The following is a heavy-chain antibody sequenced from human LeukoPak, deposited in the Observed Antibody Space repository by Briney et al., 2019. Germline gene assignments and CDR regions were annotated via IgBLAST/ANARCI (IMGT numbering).Heavy chain of an antibody. V-gene: IGHV1-18*01. CDR3: ARVSSGTLRYYYGMDV. CDR2: ISAYNGNT. Sequence: GASVKVSCKASGYIFTSYGISWVRQAPGQGLEWMGWISAYNGNTNYAQKLQGRVTMTTDTSTSTAYMELRSLRSDDTAVYYCARVSSGTLRYYYGMDVWGQGTTVTVSS. CDR1: GYIFTSYG. J-gene: IGHJ6*02. D-gene: IGHD6-25*01.